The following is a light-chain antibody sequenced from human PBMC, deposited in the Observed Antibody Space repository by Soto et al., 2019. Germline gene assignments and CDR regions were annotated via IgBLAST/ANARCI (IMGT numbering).Light chain of an antibody. CDR1: QSVSSSY. J-gene: IGKJ4*01. V-gene: IGKV3-20*01. CDR2: GAS. Sequence: EIVLTQSPCTLSLSPGERATLSCRASQSVSSSYLAWYQQKPGQAPRLLIYGAYGASSRATGIPDRFSGSGSGTDFTLTISRLDAEDFAVYYCQQYGSSPLTFGGGTKVEIK. CDR3: QQYGSSPLT.